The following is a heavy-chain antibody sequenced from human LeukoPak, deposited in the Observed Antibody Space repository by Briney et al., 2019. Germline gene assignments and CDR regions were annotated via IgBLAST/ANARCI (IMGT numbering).Heavy chain of an antibody. D-gene: IGHD1-26*01. J-gene: IGHJ5*02. V-gene: IGHV3-21*01. CDR2: ISSSSSYI. CDR1: GFTFSSYS. CDR3: ARILLHNWFDP. Sequence: GSLRLSCAASGFTFSSYSMSWVRQAPGKGLEWVSSISSSSSYIYYADSVKGRFTISRDNAKNSLYLQMNSLRAEDTAVYYCARILLHNWFDPWGQGTLVTVSS.